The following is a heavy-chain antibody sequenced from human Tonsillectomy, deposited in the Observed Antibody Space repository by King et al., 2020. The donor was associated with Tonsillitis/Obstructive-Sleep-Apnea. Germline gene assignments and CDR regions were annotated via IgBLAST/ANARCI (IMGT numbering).Heavy chain of an antibody. V-gene: IGHV3-15*01. CDR3: RGAGY. Sequence: VQLVESGGGLVKPGGSLRLSCAASGFTFSNAWMSWVRQAPGKGLEWGGRIKSKTDGGTTDYAAPVKGRFTISRDDSKNTLYLQMNSLKTEDTGVYYCRGAGYWGQGTLVTVSS. CDR2: IKSKTDGGTT. D-gene: IGHD6-19*01. CDR1: GFTFSNAW. J-gene: IGHJ4*02.